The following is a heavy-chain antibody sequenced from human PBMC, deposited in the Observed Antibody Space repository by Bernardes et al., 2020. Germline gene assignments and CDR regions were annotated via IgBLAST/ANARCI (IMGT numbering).Heavy chain of an antibody. V-gene: IGHV3-23*01. J-gene: IGHJ4*02. CDR3: AKGSSAWYGEGFDY. Sequence: GGSLRLSCAASGFTFSSYAMNWVRQAPEKGLEWVSAISGSGGSTYYADSVKGRFTISRDNSRSTLYLQMSGLRAEDTAVYYCAKGSSAWYGEGFDYWGQGTLVTVSS. D-gene: IGHD6-19*01. CDR2: ISGSGGST. CDR1: GFTFSSYA.